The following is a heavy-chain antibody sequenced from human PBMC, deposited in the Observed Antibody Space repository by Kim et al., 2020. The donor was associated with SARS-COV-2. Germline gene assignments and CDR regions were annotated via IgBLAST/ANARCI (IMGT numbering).Heavy chain of an antibody. CDR2: INHSGST. CDR3: ARGGYYDFWSGSYYYYGMDV. D-gene: IGHD3-3*01. J-gene: IGHJ6*02. Sequence: SETLSLTCAVYGGSFSGYYWSWIRQPPGKGLEWIGEINHSGSTNYNPSLKSRVTISVDTSKNQFSLKLSSVTAADTAVYYCARGGYYDFWSGSYYYYGMDVWGQGTTVTVSS. CDR1: GGSFSGYY. V-gene: IGHV4-34*01.